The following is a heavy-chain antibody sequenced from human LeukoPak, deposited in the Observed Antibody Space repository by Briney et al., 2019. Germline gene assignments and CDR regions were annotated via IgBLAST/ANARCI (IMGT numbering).Heavy chain of an antibody. CDR1: GGAISSRNW. CDR2: IYHSGST. Sequence: PSETLSLTCAVSGGAISSRNWWSWVRQPPGKGLEWIGEIYHSGSTNYNPTVKSRVIISVDKSKNQFSLKLSSVTAADTAVYYCARHKGDYDILTGYSRYYYSMDVWGEGTTVTVSS. J-gene: IGHJ6*03. CDR3: ARHKGDYDILTGYSRYYYSMDV. D-gene: IGHD3-9*01. V-gene: IGHV4-4*02.